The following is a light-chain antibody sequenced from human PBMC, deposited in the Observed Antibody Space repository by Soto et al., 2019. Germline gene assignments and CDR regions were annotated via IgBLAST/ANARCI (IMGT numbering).Light chain of an antibody. Sequence: DFQMTQSPSSLSASVGDRVTITCRASQGISNYLAWYQQKPGKVPKLLIYAASALQSGVPSRFIGSGSGTDFTLTISRLQPEDAATYYCQKYVEAPKTFGQGTKLEIE. V-gene: IGKV1-27*01. J-gene: IGKJ2*01. CDR3: QKYVEAPKT. CDR1: QGISNY. CDR2: AAS.